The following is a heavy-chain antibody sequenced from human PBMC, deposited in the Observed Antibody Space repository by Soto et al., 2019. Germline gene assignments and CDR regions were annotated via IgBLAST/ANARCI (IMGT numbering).Heavy chain of an antibody. V-gene: IGHV3-30*18. CDR1: GFTFSSYG. D-gene: IGHD3-10*01. Sequence: QVQLVESGGGVVQPGRSLRLSCAASGFTFSSYGMHWVRQAPGKGLEWVAVISYDGSNKYYADSVKGRFTISRDNSKNTLYLQMNSLRAEDTAVYYCAKGALWFGNRRLSNWFDPWGQGTLVTVSS. J-gene: IGHJ5*02. CDR2: ISYDGSNK. CDR3: AKGALWFGNRRLSNWFDP.